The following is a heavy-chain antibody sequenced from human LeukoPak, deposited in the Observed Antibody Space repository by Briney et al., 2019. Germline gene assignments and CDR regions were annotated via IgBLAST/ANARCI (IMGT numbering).Heavy chain of an antibody. V-gene: IGHV3-74*01. CDR2: INTDGSST. CDR3: AREAGYSSGWPKFYYYYYYYMDV. J-gene: IGHJ6*03. Sequence: QPGGSLRLSCAASGFTFSSYWMHWVRQAPGKGLVWVSRINTDGSSTSYADSVKGRFTISRDNAKNTLYLQMNSLRAEDTAVYYCAREAGYSSGWPKFYYYYYYYMDVWGKGTTVTVSS. CDR1: GFTFSSYW. D-gene: IGHD6-19*01.